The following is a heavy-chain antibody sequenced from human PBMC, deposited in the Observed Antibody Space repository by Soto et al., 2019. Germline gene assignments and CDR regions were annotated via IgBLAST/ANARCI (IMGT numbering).Heavy chain of an antibody. CDR3: ATQEVEDWERPIDY. J-gene: IGHJ4*02. Sequence: SETLSLTCTVSGGSISSSSYYWGWIRQPPEKGLEWVGSIYYSGSTYYNPPLKSRVTISVDTSKNQFSLKLSSVTAADTAVYYCATQEVEDWERPIDYWGQGTLVTVSS. V-gene: IGHV4-39*01. CDR1: GGSISSSSYY. D-gene: IGHD3-9*01. CDR2: IYYSGST.